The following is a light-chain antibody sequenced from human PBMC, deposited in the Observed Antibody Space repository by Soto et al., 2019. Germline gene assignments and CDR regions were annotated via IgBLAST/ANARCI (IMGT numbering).Light chain of an antibody. J-gene: IGKJ1*01. CDR2: DAS. CDR3: KQRSNWPRT. Sequence: EIVLTQSPATLSLSPGERATLSCRASQSVSSYLAWYQQKPGQAPRLLIYDASNRATGIPARFSGSGSGTDFSLTISRLEPEDFAVYYCKQRSNWPRTFGQGTKVDIK. V-gene: IGKV3-11*01. CDR1: QSVSSY.